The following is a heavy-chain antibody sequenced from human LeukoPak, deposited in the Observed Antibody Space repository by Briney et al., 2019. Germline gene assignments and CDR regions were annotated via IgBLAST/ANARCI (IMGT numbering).Heavy chain of an antibody. D-gene: IGHD3-10*01. Sequence: GGSLRLSCVASGFTFSNYVMNWVRQAPGKGLEWVSYISSSSSTIYYADSVKGRFTISRDKAKNSLYLQMSSLRAEDTAVYYCAREGERAAYGSGSYYPRNDYWGQGTLVTVSS. CDR2: ISSSSSTI. J-gene: IGHJ4*02. V-gene: IGHV3-48*01. CDR3: AREGERAAYGSGSYYPRNDY. CDR1: GFTFSNYV.